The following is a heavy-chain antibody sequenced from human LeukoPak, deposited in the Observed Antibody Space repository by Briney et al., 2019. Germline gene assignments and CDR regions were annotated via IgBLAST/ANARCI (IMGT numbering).Heavy chain of an antibody. CDR1: GYTFTSYA. CDR3: ARENSGYGYSFGY. Sequence: GASVKVSCKASGYTFTSYAMHWVRQAPGQRLEWMGWINAGNGNTKYSQKFQGRVTISRDTSASTAYMELSSLRSEDTAVYYCARENSGYGYSFGYWGQGNLVTVSS. V-gene: IGHV1-3*01. J-gene: IGHJ4*02. CDR2: INAGNGNT. D-gene: IGHD5-12*01.